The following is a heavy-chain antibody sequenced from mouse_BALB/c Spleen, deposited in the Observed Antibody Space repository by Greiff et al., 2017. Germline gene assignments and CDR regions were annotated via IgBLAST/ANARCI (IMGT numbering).Heavy chain of an antibody. Sequence: EVKLVESGGGLVKPGGSLKLSCAASGFAFSSYDMSWVRQTPEKRLEWVAYISSGGGSTYYPDTVKGRFTISRDNAKNTLYLQMSSLKSEDTAMYYCARQGTLAMDYWGQGTSVTVSS. CDR3: ARQGTLAMDY. CDR2: ISSGGGST. J-gene: IGHJ4*01. V-gene: IGHV5-12-1*01. CDR1: GFAFSSYD. D-gene: IGHD3-3*01.